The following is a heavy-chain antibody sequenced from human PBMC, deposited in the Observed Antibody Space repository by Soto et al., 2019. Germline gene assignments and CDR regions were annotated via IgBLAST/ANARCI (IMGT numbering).Heavy chain of an antibody. D-gene: IGHD6-19*01. Sequence: QVQLVQSGAEVKKPGASVKVSCKASGYTFISYGISWVRQAPGQGLEWMGWVSAYNGNTNYAQKFQGRVTMTTDTATHTAYMEFRSLRSDDTAVYYCARDLEGIAVTGGYYVDSWGQGTLVTVSS. J-gene: IGHJ4*02. CDR2: VSAYNGNT. V-gene: IGHV1-18*01. CDR3: ARDLEGIAVTGGYYVDS. CDR1: GYTFISYG.